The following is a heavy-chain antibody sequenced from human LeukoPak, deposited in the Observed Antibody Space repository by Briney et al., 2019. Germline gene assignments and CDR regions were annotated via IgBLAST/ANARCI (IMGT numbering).Heavy chain of an antibody. CDR1: GFTFSSYG. CDR2: IWYDGSNK. CDR3: AREGPAERGDY. J-gene: IGHJ4*02. V-gene: IGHV3-33*01. D-gene: IGHD5-24*01. Sequence: GRSLRLSCAASGFTFSSYGMHWVRQAPGKGLEWVAVIWYDGSNKYYADSVKGRFTISRDNSKNTLSLQMNSLRAEEQAVYYCAREGPAERGDYWGQGTLVTVSS.